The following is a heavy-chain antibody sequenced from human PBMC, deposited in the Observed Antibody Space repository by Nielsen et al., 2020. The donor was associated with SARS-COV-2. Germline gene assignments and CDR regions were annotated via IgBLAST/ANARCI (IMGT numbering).Heavy chain of an antibody. CDR2: IKSRPDGGTT. V-gene: IGHV3-15*01. CDR1: GFTFSNAW. J-gene: IGHJ4*02. CDR3: TTDPAPQGFGY. Sequence: GGSLRLSCVVSGFTFSNAWMSWVRQAPGKGLEWVGRIKSRPDGGTTDVAAPVKDRFTISRDDSKNTLYLQMNSLKTEDTAFYYCTTDPAPQGFGYWGQGTLVTVSS.